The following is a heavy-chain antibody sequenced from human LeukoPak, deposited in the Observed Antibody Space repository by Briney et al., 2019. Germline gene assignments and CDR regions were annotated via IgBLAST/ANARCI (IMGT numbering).Heavy chain of an antibody. V-gene: IGHV4-59*02. J-gene: IGHJ4*02. D-gene: IGHD4-11*01. CDR1: GGSVSSYY. Sequence: SATLSLTCTVSGGSVSSYYWRSIRQPPGKGLEWIGYIYYSGSTNYNPSLKSRVTISVDTSKNQFSLKLSSVTAADTAVYYCARGSYLNYSNPRAPYYFDYWGQGTLVTVSS. CDR2: IYYSGST. CDR3: ARGSYLNYSNPRAPYYFDY.